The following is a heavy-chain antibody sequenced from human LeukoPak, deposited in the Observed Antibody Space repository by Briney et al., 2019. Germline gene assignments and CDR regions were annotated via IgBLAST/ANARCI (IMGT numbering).Heavy chain of an antibody. Sequence: GGSLRLSCAASGFTFSSYAMHWVRQAPGKGLEWVAVISYDGSNKYYADSVKGRFTISRDNSKNTLYLQMNSLRAEDTAVYYCARDHGDIGWLFFDYWGQGTLVTVSS. V-gene: IGHV3-30*04. CDR3: ARDHGDIGWLFFDY. J-gene: IGHJ4*02. D-gene: IGHD3-9*01. CDR1: GFTFSSYA. CDR2: ISYDGSNK.